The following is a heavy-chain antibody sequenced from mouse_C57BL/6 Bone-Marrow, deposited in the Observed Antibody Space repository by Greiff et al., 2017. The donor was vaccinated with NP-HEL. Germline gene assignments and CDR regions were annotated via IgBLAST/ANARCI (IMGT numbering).Heavy chain of an antibody. J-gene: IGHJ2*01. V-gene: IGHV1-55*01. CDR1: GYTFTSYW. Sequence: QVQLQQPGAELVKPGASVKMSCKASGYTFTSYWITWVKQRPGQGLECIGDIYPGSGSTNYNEKFKSKATLTVDTSSSTAYMQLSSLTSEDSAVYYCAKPLTTVGYFDYWGQGTTLTVSS. D-gene: IGHD1-1*01. CDR2: IYPGSGST. CDR3: AKPLTTVGYFDY.